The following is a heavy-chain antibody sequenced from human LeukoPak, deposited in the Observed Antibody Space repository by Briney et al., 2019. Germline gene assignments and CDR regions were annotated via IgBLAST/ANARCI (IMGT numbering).Heavy chain of an antibody. CDR2: ISGSGGST. D-gene: IGHD3-22*01. J-gene: IGHJ3*02. V-gene: IGHV3-23*01. Sequence: RSGGSLRLSCAASGFTFSSYAMSWVRQAPGKGLEWVSAISGSGGSTYYADSVKGRFTISRDNSKNTLYLQMNSLRAEDTAVYYCAKDSSFSVTMIVVGDAFDIWGQGTMVTVSS. CDR1: GFTFSSYA. CDR3: AKDSSFSVTMIVVGDAFDI.